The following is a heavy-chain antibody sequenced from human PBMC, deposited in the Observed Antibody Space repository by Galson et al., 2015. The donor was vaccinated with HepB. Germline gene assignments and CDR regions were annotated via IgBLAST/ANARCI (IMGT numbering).Heavy chain of an antibody. CDR3: ARDKSRYGSGSYYNPPGNWFDP. D-gene: IGHD3-10*01. CDR2: TNAGNGNT. J-gene: IGHJ5*02. Sequence: SCKASGYTFTSYAMHWVRQAPGQRLEWMGWTNAGNGNTKYSQKFQGRVTITRDTSASTAYMELSSLRSEDTAVYYCARDKSRYGSGSYYNPPGNWFDPWGQGTLVTVSS. V-gene: IGHV1-3*01. CDR1: GYTFTSYA.